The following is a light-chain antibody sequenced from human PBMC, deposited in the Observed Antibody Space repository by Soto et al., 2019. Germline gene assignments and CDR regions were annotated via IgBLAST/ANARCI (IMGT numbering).Light chain of an antibody. CDR1: RLGSKY. CDR2: QDN. CDR3: QAWDSSSVI. Sequence: SYELTQPPSVSVSPGQTPSLTCSGDRLGSKYASWYQQKAGQSPVLVIYQDNKRPSGIPERISGSNSGNTATLTISGTQALDEADYYCQAWDSSSVIFGGGTKLTVL. J-gene: IGLJ2*01. V-gene: IGLV3-1*01.